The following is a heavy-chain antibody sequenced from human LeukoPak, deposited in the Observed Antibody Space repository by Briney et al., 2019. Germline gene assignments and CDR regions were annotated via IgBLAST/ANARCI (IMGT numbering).Heavy chain of an antibody. CDR3: ARGSWYYDSSGYLCNWFDP. J-gene: IGHJ5*02. CDR2: IYYSGST. CDR1: GGSISSYY. V-gene: IGHV4-59*01. Sequence: PSETLSLTCTVSGGSISSYYWSWIRQPPGKGLEWIGYIYYSGSTNYNPSLKSRVTISVDTSKNQFSLKLSSVTAADTAVYYCARGSWYYDSSGYLCNWFDPWGQGTLVTVSS. D-gene: IGHD3-22*01.